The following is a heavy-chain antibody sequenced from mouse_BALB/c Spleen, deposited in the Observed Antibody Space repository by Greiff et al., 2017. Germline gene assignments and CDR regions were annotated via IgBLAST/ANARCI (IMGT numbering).Heavy chain of an antibody. CDR1: GYTFTSYW. Sequence: QVQLQQSGAELAKPGASVKMSCKASGYTFTSYWMHWVKQRPGQGLEWIGYINPSTGYTEYNQKFKDKATLTADKSSSTAYMQLSSLTSEDSAVYYCARLYGSSYGFAYWGQGTLVTVSA. J-gene: IGHJ3*01. CDR3: ARLYGSSYGFAY. V-gene: IGHV1-7*01. CDR2: INPSTGYT. D-gene: IGHD1-1*01.